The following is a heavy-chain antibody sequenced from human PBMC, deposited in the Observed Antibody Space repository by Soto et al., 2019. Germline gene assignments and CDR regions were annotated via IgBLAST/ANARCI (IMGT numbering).Heavy chain of an antibody. J-gene: IGHJ6*02. D-gene: IGHD4-4*01. Sequence: QVQLVQSGAEVKKPGASVKVSCKASGYTFTSYDINWVRQATGQGLEWMGWMNPNSGNTGYAQKFPGRVTMTRNTSISTAYMELSSLRSEDTAVYYCARGSVYSNLPYYYGMDVWGQGTTVTVSS. V-gene: IGHV1-8*01. CDR2: MNPNSGNT. CDR3: ARGSVYSNLPYYYGMDV. CDR1: GYTFTSYD.